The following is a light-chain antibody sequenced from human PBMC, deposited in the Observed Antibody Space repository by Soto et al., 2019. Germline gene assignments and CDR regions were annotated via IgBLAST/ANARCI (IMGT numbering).Light chain of an antibody. CDR1: SSDVGSSNL. CDR2: EGS. J-gene: IGLJ1*01. Sequence: QSALTQPASVSASPGRSITISCTGTSSDVGSSNLVSWYQHHPGKAPKLIIYEGSRRPSGVSGRFSGSKSGNTASLTISGLQADDDADYYCCSFARSSTFYVFGTGTKLTVL. CDR3: CSFARSSTFYV. V-gene: IGLV2-23*01.